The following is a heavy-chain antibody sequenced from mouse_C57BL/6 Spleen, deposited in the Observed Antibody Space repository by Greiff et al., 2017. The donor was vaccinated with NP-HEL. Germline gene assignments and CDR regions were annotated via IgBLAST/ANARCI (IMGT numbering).Heavy chain of an antibody. V-gene: IGHV5-17*01. CDR2: ISSGSSTT. J-gene: IGHJ2*01. Sequence: EVMLVESGGGLVKPGGSLKLSCAASGFTFSDYGMHWVRQAPEKGLEWVAYISSGSSTTYYADTVKGRFTISRDNAKNTLFLQMTSLRSEDTAMYYCARNYGSSPYFDYWGQGTTLTVSS. D-gene: IGHD1-1*01. CDR3: ARNYGSSPYFDY. CDR1: GFTFSDYG.